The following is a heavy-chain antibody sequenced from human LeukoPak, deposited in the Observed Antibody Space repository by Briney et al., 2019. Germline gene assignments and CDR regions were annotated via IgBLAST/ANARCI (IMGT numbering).Heavy chain of an antibody. Sequence: GGSLRLSCAASGFTFSSYAMSWVRQAPGKGLEWVSAISGSGGSTYYADSVKGRFTISRDNSKNTLYLQMNSLRAEDTAVYYCAKKSIAARRNYYYMDVWGKGTTVTVSS. CDR1: GFTFSSYA. J-gene: IGHJ6*03. V-gene: IGHV3-23*01. D-gene: IGHD6-6*01. CDR2: ISGSGGST. CDR3: AKKSIAARRNYYYMDV.